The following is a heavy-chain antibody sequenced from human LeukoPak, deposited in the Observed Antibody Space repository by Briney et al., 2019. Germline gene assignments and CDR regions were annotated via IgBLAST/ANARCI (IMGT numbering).Heavy chain of an antibody. J-gene: IGHJ4*02. CDR1: GFTFSSYA. CDR2: IRSKAYGGTT. D-gene: IGHD6-13*01. Sequence: GGSLRLSCAASGFTFSSYAMHWVRQAPGKGLEWVGFIRSKAYGGTTEYAASVKGRFTISRDDSKSIAYLQMNSLKTEDTAVYYCTRESSSWYYFDYWGQGTLVTVSS. CDR3: TRESSSWYYFDY. V-gene: IGHV3-49*04.